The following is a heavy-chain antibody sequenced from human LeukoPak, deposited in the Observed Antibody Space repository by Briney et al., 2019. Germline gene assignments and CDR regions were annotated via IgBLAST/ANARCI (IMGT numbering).Heavy chain of an antibody. J-gene: IGHJ3*02. D-gene: IGHD6-6*01. CDR3: ATVGYSSSDAFDI. CDR1: GYTLTELS. Sequence: ASVKVSCKVSGYTLTELSMHWVRQAPGKGLEWMGGFEPEDGETIYAQKFQGRVTMTEDTSTDTAYMELSSLRSEDTAVYYCATVGYSSSDAFDIWGQGTMVTVSS. CDR2: FEPEDGET. V-gene: IGHV1-24*01.